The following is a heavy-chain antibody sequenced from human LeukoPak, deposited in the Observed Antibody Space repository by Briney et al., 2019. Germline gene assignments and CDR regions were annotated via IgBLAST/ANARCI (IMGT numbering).Heavy chain of an antibody. J-gene: IGHJ4*02. Sequence: PSETLSLTCTVSGGSISSSYYYWGWIRQPPGKGLEWIGSIYSSGSTYYNPSLKSRVTISVDTSKNQFSLKLSSVTAADTAVYYCAREIYSYGLDYWGQGTLVTVSS. CDR2: IYSSGST. CDR3: AREIYSYGLDY. V-gene: IGHV4-39*07. D-gene: IGHD5-18*01. CDR1: GGSISSSYYY.